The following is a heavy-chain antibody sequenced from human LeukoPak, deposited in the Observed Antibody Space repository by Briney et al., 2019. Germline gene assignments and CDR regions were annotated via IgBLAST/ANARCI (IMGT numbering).Heavy chain of an antibody. Sequence: PGGSLRLSCAASGFTFSSFFLNWVRLTPGRKLEWVACISQDGSETFYMDSVRGRFTISRDNTKNSLYLQMNSLRAEDTAVYFCVRDLGHSRHYFEYWGQGALVTVSS. CDR1: GFTFSSFF. CDR2: ISQDGSET. CDR3: VRDLGHSRHYFEY. V-gene: IGHV3-7*01. D-gene: IGHD7-27*01. J-gene: IGHJ4*02.